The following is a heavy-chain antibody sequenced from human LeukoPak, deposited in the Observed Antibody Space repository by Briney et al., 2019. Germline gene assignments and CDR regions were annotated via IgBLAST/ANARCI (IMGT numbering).Heavy chain of an antibody. V-gene: IGHV7-4-1*02. J-gene: IGHJ5*02. CDR2: INTNTGNP. Sequence: ASVNVSCKASGYTFTSYAMNWVRQAPGQGLEWMGWINTNTGNPTYAQGFTGRFVFALDTSVSTASLQISSLKAEDTAAYYCARDPYYYGSGSESNWFDPWGQGTLVTVSS. CDR3: ARDPYYYGSGSESNWFDP. D-gene: IGHD3-10*01. CDR1: GYTFTSYA.